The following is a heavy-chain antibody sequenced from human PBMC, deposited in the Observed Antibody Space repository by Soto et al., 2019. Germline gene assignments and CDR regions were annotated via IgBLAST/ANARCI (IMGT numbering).Heavy chain of an antibody. CDR1: GGTFSSYA. CDR3: ARNADFWSGYYTGSFDY. CDR2: IIPIIGTT. J-gene: IGHJ4*02. Sequence: SVKVSCKASGGTFSSYAISWVRQAPGQGLEWMGGIIPIIGTTNYAQKFQGRVTMTADTSTSTAYMELSSLRSDDTAVYYCARNADFWSGYYTGSFDYWGQGTLVTVSS. V-gene: IGHV1-69*06. D-gene: IGHD3-3*01.